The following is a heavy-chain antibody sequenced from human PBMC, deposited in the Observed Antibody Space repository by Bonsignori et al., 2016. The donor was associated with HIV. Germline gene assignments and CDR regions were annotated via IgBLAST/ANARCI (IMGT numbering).Heavy chain of an antibody. CDR2: ISTYNGNT. Sequence: ASVKVSCKASGYTFKNFDFTWLRQAPGQGLEWMGWISTYNGNTKYAQTLQGRVTMTTDTSATTAYMELMSLTSDDTAVYYCVVDSSSWRYFDHWGQGTLVTVSS. J-gene: IGHJ4*02. CDR3: VVDSSSWRYFDH. V-gene: IGHV1-18*01. CDR1: GYTFKNFD. D-gene: IGHD6-13*01.